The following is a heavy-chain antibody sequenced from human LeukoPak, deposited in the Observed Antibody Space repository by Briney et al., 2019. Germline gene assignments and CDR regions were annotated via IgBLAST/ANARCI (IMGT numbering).Heavy chain of an antibody. J-gene: IGHJ3*02. CDR2: VDPEDGET. V-gene: IGHV1-24*01. CDR3: VTHFDSSGPDAFDI. CDR1: GHTHTEIS. Sequence: ASVKVSCKASGHTHTEISMHWVRQAPGKGFEWMGGVDPEDGETIYAQKFQGRVTMTDDPSTDTAYMELSSLRSEDTAVYYCVTHFDSSGPDAFDIWGQGTMVTVSS. D-gene: IGHD3-22*01.